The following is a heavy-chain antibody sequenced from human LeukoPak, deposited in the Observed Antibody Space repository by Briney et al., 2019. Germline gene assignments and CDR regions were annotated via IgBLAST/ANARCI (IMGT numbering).Heavy chain of an antibody. Sequence: QPGGSLRVSCAAAGFTFSNYARSWVRQAPGKGLEWVSAISGSGGSTYYADSVKGRFTISRDNSENTLSLQMNSLRAEDTAVYYCARSGVSPVSTFTWFDPCGQGALVTVSS. CDR2: ISGSGGST. V-gene: IGHV3-23*01. D-gene: IGHD4-11*01. CDR1: GFTFSNYA. CDR3: ARSGVSPVSTFTWFDP. J-gene: IGHJ5*02.